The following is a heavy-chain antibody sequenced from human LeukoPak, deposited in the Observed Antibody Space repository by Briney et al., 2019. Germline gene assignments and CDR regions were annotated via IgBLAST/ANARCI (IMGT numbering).Heavy chain of an antibody. D-gene: IGHD2-2*01. CDR3: ARRLTQYDCFDP. CDR2: TYYRSTWYN. CDR1: GDSVSINSVT. Sequence: SQTLSLTCAISGDSVSINSVTWNWIRQSPSRGLEWLGRTYYRSTWYNDYAVSVRGRITVNPNTSKNQFSLHLNSVTPEDTAVYYCARRLTQYDCFDPWGQGILVTVSS. J-gene: IGHJ5*02. V-gene: IGHV6-1*01.